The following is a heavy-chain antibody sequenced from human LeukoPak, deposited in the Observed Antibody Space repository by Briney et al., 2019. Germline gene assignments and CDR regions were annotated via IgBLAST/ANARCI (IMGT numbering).Heavy chain of an antibody. J-gene: IGHJ4*02. CDR2: ISSSGSYI. CDR1: GFTFSSYS. V-gene: IGHV3-21*01. Sequence: PGGSLRLSCAASGFTFSSYSMNWVRQAPGKGLEWVSSISSSGSYIYYADSVKGRFTISRDNAKNSLYLQMNSLRAEDTAVYYCARLAVAGTFQLFDYWGQGTLVTVSS. D-gene: IGHD6-19*01. CDR3: ARLAVAGTFQLFDY.